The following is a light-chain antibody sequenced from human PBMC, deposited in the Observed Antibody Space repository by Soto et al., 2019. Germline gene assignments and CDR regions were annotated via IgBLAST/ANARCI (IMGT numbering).Light chain of an antibody. V-gene: IGLV2-14*01. Sequence: QSVLTQPASVSGSPGQSITISCTGTSSDVGGYNYVSWYQHHPGKAPKLIIFEITNRPPGVSNRFSGSTSGNAASLTISGLQAEDEADYYCTSYTSSNTLYVFGTGTKVTVL. CDR3: TSYTSSNTLYV. CDR1: SSDVGGYNY. CDR2: EIT. J-gene: IGLJ1*01.